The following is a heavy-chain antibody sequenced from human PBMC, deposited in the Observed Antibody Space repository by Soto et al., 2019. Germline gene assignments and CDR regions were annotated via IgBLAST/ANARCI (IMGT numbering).Heavy chain of an antibody. V-gene: IGHV3-33*01. CDR3: AGGRRGDSQVLAF. J-gene: IGHJ3*01. D-gene: IGHD6-13*01. CDR2: IRYDGSNK. Sequence: KGLKWVSGIRYDGSNKFYADSVKGRFTISRDDSKNTLYLRMNSLRAEDTSVYYSAGGRRGDSQVLAFWGKRTMVPVSP.